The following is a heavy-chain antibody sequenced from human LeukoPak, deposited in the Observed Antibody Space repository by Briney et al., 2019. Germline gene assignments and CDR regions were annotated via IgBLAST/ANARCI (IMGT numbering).Heavy chain of an antibody. CDR2: ISGSGGST. J-gene: IGHJ4*02. V-gene: IGHV3-23*01. D-gene: IGHD3-22*01. CDR1: GITFSSYA. CDR3: AKGPYGHYYDSSGYYFDY. Sequence: PGGSLRLSCAASGITFSSYAMSWVRQAPGKGLEWVSAISGSGGSTYCADSVKGRFTISRDNSKNTLYLQMNSLRAEDTAVYYCAKGPYGHYYDSSGYYFDYWGQGTLVTVSS.